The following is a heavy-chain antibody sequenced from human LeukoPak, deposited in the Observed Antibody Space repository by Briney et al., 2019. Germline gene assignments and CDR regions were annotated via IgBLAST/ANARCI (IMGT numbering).Heavy chain of an antibody. V-gene: IGHV3-49*04. J-gene: IGHJ4*02. D-gene: IGHD2-2*01. CDR2: IRSKAYGGTT. CDR3: TRSGCSSTSCYYSSSSDY. Sequence: GRSLRLSCTASGFTFGDYAMSWVRQAPGKGLEWVGFIRSKAYGGTTEYAASVKGRFTISRDDSKSIAYLQMNSLKTEDTAVYYCTRSGCSSTSCYYSSSSDYWGQGTLVTVSS. CDR1: GFTFGDYA.